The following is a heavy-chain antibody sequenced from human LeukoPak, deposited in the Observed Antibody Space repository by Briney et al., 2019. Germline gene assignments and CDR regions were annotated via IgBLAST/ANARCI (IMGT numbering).Heavy chain of an antibody. J-gene: IGHJ4*02. CDR2: TRNKANSYTT. CDR3: ARGRYSSSWFDY. D-gene: IGHD6-13*01. V-gene: IGHV3-72*01. CDR1: GFTFSDHY. Sequence: GGSLRLSCAASGFTFSDHYMDWVRQAPGKGLEWVGRTRNKANSYTTEYATSVKGRFTISRDDSKNSLYLQMNSLKTEDTAVYYCARGRYSSSWFDYWGQGTLVTVSS.